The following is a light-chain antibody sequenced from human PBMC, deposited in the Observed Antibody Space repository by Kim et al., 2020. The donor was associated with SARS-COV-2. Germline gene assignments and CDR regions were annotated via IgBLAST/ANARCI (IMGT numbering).Light chain of an antibody. Sequence: QSVLTQPASVSGSPGQSITISCTGSSSDIGDYNYVSWYQQYPGKVPKLLIYDVTNRPSGVSNRFSGSISGNTASLTISGLQAEDEADYYCSSYTANKLIFGGGTQLTVL. J-gene: IGLJ2*01. CDR2: DVT. CDR1: SSDIGDYNY. CDR3: SSYTANKLI. V-gene: IGLV2-14*03.